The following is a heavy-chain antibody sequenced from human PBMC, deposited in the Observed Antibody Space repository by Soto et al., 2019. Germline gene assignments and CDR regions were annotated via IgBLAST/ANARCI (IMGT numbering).Heavy chain of an antibody. Sequence: SETLSLTCTVTGGSIYRSGYYWGWIRQPPGRGLEWIGNIDYNGVTYSNPSLKSRVTISRDTSKNQFSLKLTSVTAADTALYYCGKVLVGATGHTDSDSWGPGTLVTVSS. J-gene: IGHJ4*02. CDR2: IDYNGVT. V-gene: IGHV4-39*01. CDR1: GGSIYRSGYY. D-gene: IGHD2-15*01. CDR3: GKVLVGATGHTDSDS.